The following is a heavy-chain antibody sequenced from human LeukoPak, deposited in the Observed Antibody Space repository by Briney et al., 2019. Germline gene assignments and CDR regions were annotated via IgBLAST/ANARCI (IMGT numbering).Heavy chain of an antibody. V-gene: IGHV1-69*13. CDR3: ARGRRRDGYNVSYYFDY. J-gene: IGHJ4*02. CDR2: IIPIFGTA. D-gene: IGHD5-24*01. Sequence: GASVKVSCKASGGTFSSYAISWERQAPGQGLEWMGGIIPIFGTANYAQKFQGRVTITADESTSTAYMELSSLRSEDTAVYYCARGRRRDGYNVSYYFDYWGQGTLVTVSS. CDR1: GGTFSSYA.